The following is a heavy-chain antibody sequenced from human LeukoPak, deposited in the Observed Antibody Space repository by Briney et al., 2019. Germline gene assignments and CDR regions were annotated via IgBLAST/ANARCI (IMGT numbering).Heavy chain of an antibody. CDR3: ARHEEEDGYNAKTFDY. CDR2: IYYSGTT. Sequence: PSETLSLTCTVSGGSISSSNNYWGWVRQPHGKGLECFGSIYYSGTTYYNPSLKSRVTISVDTSKNQFSLELSSVTAADTAVYHCARHEEEDGYNAKTFDYWGQGTLVTVSS. CDR1: GGSISSSNNY. J-gene: IGHJ4*02. D-gene: IGHD5-24*01. V-gene: IGHV4-39*01.